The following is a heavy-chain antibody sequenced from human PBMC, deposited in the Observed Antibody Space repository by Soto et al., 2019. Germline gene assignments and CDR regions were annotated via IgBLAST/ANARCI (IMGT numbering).Heavy chain of an antibody. J-gene: IGHJ4*02. CDR2: INLRGGTT. CDR1: GYNFNQYY. D-gene: IGHD4-17*01. CDR3: ARGPDDSDVPRWDY. V-gene: IGHV1-46*02. Sequence: QVQLMQSGAEVRKPGASVRLSCETSGYNFNQYYIHWVRQAPGQGLEWMGIINLRGGTTEYAHKLRGRVTVTCDTSTRTAYMELRSLRSEDTAIYFCARGPDDSDVPRWDYWGQGTLVTVSS.